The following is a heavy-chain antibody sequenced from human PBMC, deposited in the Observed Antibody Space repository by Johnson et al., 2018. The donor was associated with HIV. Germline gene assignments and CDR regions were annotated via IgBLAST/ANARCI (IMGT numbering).Heavy chain of an antibody. CDR1: GFTFSSYW. CDR2: IKQDGSEK. V-gene: IGHV3-7*01. D-gene: IGHD1-1*01. Sequence: VQLVESGGGLVQPGGSLRLSCAASGFTFSSYWMSWVRQAPGKGLEWVANIKQDGSEKYYVASVEGRFTISRDNTKSSLFLQMNSLSGEDTAVYYCANNLGTAGGAFDIWGQGTTVTVSS. J-gene: IGHJ3*02. CDR3: ANNLGTAGGAFDI.